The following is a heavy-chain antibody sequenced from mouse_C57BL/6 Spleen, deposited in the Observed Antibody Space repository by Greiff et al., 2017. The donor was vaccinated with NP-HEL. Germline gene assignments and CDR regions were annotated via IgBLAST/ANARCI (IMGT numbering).Heavy chain of an antibody. CDR2: IYPGDGDT. V-gene: IGHV1-82*01. Sequence: QVQLQQSGPELVKPGASVKISCKASGYAFSSSWMNWVKQRPGKGLEWIGRIYPGDGDTNYNGKFKGKATLTADKSSSTAYMQLSSLTSEDSAVYFCARSYGSPPFDYWGQGTTLTVSS. D-gene: IGHD1-1*01. J-gene: IGHJ2*01. CDR3: ARSYGSPPFDY. CDR1: GYAFSSSW.